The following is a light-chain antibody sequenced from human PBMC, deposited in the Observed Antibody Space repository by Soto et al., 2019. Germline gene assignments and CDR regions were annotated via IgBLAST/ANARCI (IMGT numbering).Light chain of an antibody. J-gene: IGLJ3*02. V-gene: IGLV2-14*01. CDR1: MRDVGAYNL. CDR2: GVR. Sequence: QSVLTQPASVSGSAGQSITISCSGTMRDVGAYNLVSWYQQHPGTAPKLIIYGVRKRPSGISSRFSGSRSGNTASLTISGLQPEDEGDYYCSAYTARSTLVFGGGTKVTVL. CDR3: SAYTARSTLV.